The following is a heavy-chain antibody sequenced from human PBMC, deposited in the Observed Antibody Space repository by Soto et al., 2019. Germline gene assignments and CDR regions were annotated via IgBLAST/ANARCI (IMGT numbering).Heavy chain of an antibody. J-gene: IGHJ4*02. CDR2: LSGSGDTT. V-gene: IGHV3-23*01. CDR3: AKSPWGAAAYYFDS. Sequence: HPGGSLRLSCAASGFTFSKYAMTWVRQAPGKGLEWVSTLSGSGDTTYYADSVKGHFTISRDNSKNTLYLQMNSLRAEDTAIYYCAKSPWGAAAYYFDSWGQGSLVTVSS. CDR1: GFTFSKYA. D-gene: IGHD6-13*01.